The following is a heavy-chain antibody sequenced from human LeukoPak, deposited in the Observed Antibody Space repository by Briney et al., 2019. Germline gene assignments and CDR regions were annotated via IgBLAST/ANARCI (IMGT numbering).Heavy chain of an antibody. V-gene: IGHV3-23*01. CDR1: GFTFSSYG. D-gene: IGHD3-10*01. CDR2: ISGSSGST. Sequence: PGGSLRLSCAASGFTFSSYGMSWVRKAPGKGLEWVSAISGSSGSTYYADSVKGRFTIHRDNRKTSLSLHVNSLRAEDTPLYYCAKDNYVSGSYYFDYWGQGTLVTVSS. J-gene: IGHJ4*02. CDR3: AKDNYVSGSYYFDY.